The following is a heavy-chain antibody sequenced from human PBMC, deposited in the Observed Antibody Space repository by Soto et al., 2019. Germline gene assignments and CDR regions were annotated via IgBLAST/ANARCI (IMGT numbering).Heavy chain of an antibody. J-gene: IGHJ5*02. V-gene: IGHV4-39*01. CDR1: GGSISSSSYY. CDR3: AGNTIFGVVIMSWFDP. D-gene: IGHD3-3*01. CDR2: IYYSGST. Sequence: LSLTCTVSGGSISSSSYYWGWSRQPPGKGLEWIGSIYYSGSTYYNPSLKSRVTISVDTSKNQFSLKLSSVTAADTAVYYCAGNTIFGVVIMSWFDPWGQGTLVTVS.